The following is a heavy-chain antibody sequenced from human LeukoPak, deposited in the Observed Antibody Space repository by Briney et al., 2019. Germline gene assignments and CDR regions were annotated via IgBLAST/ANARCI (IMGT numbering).Heavy chain of an antibody. V-gene: IGHV1-46*01. CDR2: INPSGGSA. CDR3: ARHLTQSYYDFWSCYPRAYGIDV. J-gene: IGHJ6*02. Sequence: ASVKVSCKASGYTFTSYYMNWVRQAPGQGLEWMGVINPSGGSASYAQKFQGRVTMPRDTSTSTVYMELNSLRSEDTAVYYCARHLTQSYYDFWSCYPRAYGIDVWAQETTDSVPS. D-gene: IGHD3-3*01. CDR1: GYTFTSYY.